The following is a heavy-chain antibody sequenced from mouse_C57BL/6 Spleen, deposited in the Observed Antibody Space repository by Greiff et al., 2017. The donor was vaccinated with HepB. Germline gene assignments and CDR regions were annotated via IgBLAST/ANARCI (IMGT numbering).Heavy chain of an antibody. J-gene: IGHJ2*01. V-gene: IGHV1-69*01. CDR2: IDPSDSYT. CDR1: GYTFTSYW. Sequence: VQLQQPGAELVMPGASVKLSCKASGYTFTSYWMHWVKQRPGQGLEWIGEIDPSDSYTNYNQKFKGKSTLTVDKSSSTAYMQLSSLTSEDSAVFYWARPTSNYFAYWGQGTPLTVSP. D-gene: IGHD4-1*02. CDR3: ARPTSNYFAY.